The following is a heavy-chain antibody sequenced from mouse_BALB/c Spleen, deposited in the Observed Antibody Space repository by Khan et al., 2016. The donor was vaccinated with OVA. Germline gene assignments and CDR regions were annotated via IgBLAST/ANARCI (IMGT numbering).Heavy chain of an antibody. D-gene: IGHD1-1*01. CDR2: ISTGGSYT. Sequence: EVQLVESGGDLVKPGGSLKLSCAASGFTFSTFGMSWVRQTPDKRLEWVATISTGGSYTYYPDIVKGRFIISRDNAKNTLDLKMSSLKSEEPAMYYCTRLAYYYDSEGFAYWGQGTLVTVSA. CDR3: TRLAYYYDSEGFAY. CDR1: GFTFSTFG. V-gene: IGHV5-6*01. J-gene: IGHJ3*01.